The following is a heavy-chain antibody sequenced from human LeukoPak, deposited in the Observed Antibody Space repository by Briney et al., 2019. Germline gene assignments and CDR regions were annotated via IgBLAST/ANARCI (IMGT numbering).Heavy chain of an antibody. CDR2: INHSGST. Sequence: PSETLSLTCAVYGGSFSGYYWSWIRQPPGKGLEWIGEINHSGSTNYNPSLKSRVTISVDTSKNQFSLKLSSVTAEDTAVYYCARDQPMVQGVIIWRGAFDIWGQGTMVTVSS. J-gene: IGHJ3*02. CDR1: GGSFSGYY. V-gene: IGHV4-34*01. D-gene: IGHD3-10*01. CDR3: ARDQPMVQGVIIWRGAFDI.